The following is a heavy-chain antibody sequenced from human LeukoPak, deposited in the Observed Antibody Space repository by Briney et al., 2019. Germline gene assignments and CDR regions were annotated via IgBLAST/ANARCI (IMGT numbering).Heavy chain of an antibody. Sequence: PSETLSLTCTVSGGSISSYYWSWIRQPPGKGLEWIGYIYYSGSTNYNPSLKSRVTISVDTSKNQFSLKLSSVTAADTAVYYCAREGVYPEDGLDYWDQGTLVTVSS. CDR3: AREGVYPEDGLDY. J-gene: IGHJ4*02. CDR2: IYYSGST. CDR1: GGSISSYY. D-gene: IGHD2-8*01. V-gene: IGHV4-59*01.